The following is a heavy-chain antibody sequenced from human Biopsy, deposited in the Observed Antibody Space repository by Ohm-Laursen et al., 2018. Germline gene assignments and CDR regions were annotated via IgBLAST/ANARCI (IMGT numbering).Heavy chain of an antibody. V-gene: IGHV4-31*03. CDR2: MHHSGPT. J-gene: IGHJ6*02. CDR3: VRGVDYYDPYHYYALDV. CDR1: GDSISSDYY. D-gene: IGHD3-22*01. Sequence: TLSLTCTVSGDSISSDYYWTWIRQVPGEGLEWIAYMHHSGPTYTYYNPSLKSRVAISVEVSKNQFSLKVSSVTAADTAVYYCVRGVDYYDPYHYYALDVWGQGTTVTVS.